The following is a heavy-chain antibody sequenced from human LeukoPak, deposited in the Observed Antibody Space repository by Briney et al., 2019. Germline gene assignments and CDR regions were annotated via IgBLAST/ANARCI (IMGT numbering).Heavy chain of an antibody. CDR3: ARSAVRSDAFDI. CDR1: GFTFSSYG. D-gene: IGHD3-10*01. V-gene: IGHV3-30*02. Sequence: GGSLRLSCAASGFTFSSYGMHWVRQAPGKGLEWVSFIRYDGSNKYYADSVKGRFTISRDNSKNTLYLQMNSLRAEDTAVYYCARSAVRSDAFDIWGQGTMVTVSS. CDR2: IRYDGSNK. J-gene: IGHJ3*02.